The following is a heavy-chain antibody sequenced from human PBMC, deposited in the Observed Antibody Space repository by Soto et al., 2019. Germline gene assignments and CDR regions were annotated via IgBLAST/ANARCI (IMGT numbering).Heavy chain of an antibody. Sequence: PGGSRRRSCAASGFTFDDYAMHWVRQAPGKGLEWVSGISLNSGSIGYADSVKGRFAISRDNAKNSLYLQMNSLRAEDTALYYCAKDAWNYYFDYWGQGTLVTVSS. CDR2: ISLNSGSI. CDR3: AKDAWNYYFDY. CDR1: GFTFDDYA. J-gene: IGHJ4*02. V-gene: IGHV3-9*01. D-gene: IGHD1-7*01.